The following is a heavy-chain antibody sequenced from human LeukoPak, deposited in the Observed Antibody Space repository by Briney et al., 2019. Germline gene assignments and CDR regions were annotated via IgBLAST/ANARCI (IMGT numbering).Heavy chain of an antibody. CDR2: ISWNSGSI. J-gene: IGHJ6*02. D-gene: IGHD2-2*01. Sequence: AGGSLRLSCAASGFTFDDYAMHWARQAPGKGLEWVSGISWNSGSIGYADSVKGRFTISRDNAKNSLYLQMNSLRAEDTALYYCAKDSGPSVVPAAIAAGYYYGMDVWGQGTTVTVSS. CDR1: GFTFDDYA. V-gene: IGHV3-9*01. CDR3: AKDSGPSVVPAAIAAGYYYGMDV.